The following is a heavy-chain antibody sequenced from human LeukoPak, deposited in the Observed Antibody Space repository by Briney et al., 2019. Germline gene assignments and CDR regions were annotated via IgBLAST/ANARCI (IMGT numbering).Heavy chain of an antibody. CDR3: ARLYRITIFGVGPGAFDI. Sequence: SVKVSCXASGGTFSNYAISWVRQAPGQGLEWMGGIIPIFGTANYAQKFQGRVTITADESTSTAYMELSSLRSEDTAVYYCARLYRITIFGVGPGAFDIWGQGTMVTVSS. V-gene: IGHV1-69*01. CDR1: GGTFSNYA. J-gene: IGHJ3*02. CDR2: IIPIFGTA. D-gene: IGHD3-3*01.